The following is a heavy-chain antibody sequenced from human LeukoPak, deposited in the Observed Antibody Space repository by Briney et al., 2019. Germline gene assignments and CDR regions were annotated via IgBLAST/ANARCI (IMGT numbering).Heavy chain of an antibody. V-gene: IGHV1-69*05. CDR3: ARDGSDGYDLSFDY. D-gene: IGHD5-12*01. J-gene: IGHJ4*02. CDR1: GGTFSSYA. CDR2: IIPIFGTA. Sequence: SVKVSCKASGGTFSSYAISWVRQAPGQGLEWMGRIIPIFGTANYAQKFQGRVTITTDESTSTAYMELSSLRSEDTAVYYCARDGSDGYDLSFDYWGQGTLVTVSS.